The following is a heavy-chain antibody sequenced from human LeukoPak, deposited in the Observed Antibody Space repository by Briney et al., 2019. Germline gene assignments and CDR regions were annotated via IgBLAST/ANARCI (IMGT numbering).Heavy chain of an antibody. V-gene: IGHV3-21*01. CDR3: ARIIVFRGYMDV. CDR1: GFTFSSYN. J-gene: IGHJ6*03. D-gene: IGHD1-26*01. Sequence: GVSLRLSCAASGFTFSSYNMNWVRQAPGTGLEWVSYISSSSSYIYYAVSGKGRFTISRDNAKNSLYLHINSLRAEDTAVYYCARIIVFRGYMDVWGKGTTVTVSS. CDR2: ISSSSSYI.